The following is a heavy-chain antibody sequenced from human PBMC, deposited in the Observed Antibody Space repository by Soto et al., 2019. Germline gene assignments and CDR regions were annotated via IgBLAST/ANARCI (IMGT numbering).Heavy chain of an antibody. D-gene: IGHD6-19*01. Sequence: VQLVESGGGVVQPGRSLRLSCAASGFTFSDYAMHWVRQAPGKGLEWVAVVSHDGRNTHYADSVKGRFTISRDSSKDTVSLEMTSLRAEDTAVYSCAKGGRQWLVTSDFNYWGQGALVTVSS. CDR3: AKGGRQWLVTSDFNY. CDR1: GFTFSDYA. J-gene: IGHJ4*02. CDR2: VSHDGRNT. V-gene: IGHV3-30*18.